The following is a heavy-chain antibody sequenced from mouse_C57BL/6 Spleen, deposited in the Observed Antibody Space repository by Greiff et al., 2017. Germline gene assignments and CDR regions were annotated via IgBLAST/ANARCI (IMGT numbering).Heavy chain of an antibody. Sequence: QVQLQQSGAELVKPGASVKLSCKASGYTFTSYWMHWVKQRPGQGLEWIGMINPNSGSTNYNEKFKSKATLTVDKSSSTAYMQLRSLTSEDSAVYYCATSYVGYRWFADGGQGTLGTVSA. CDR3: ATSYVGYRWFAD. J-gene: IGHJ3*01. CDR1: GYTFTSYW. CDR2: INPNSGST. V-gene: IGHV1-64*01. D-gene: IGHD2-3*01.